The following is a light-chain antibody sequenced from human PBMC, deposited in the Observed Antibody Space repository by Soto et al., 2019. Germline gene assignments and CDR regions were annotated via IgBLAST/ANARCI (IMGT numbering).Light chain of an antibody. V-gene: IGKV1-33*01. CDR2: DAS. J-gene: IGKJ3*01. Sequence: IQMTQSPSSLSASVGDRVTITCQASQDIANYLNWYQQQPGEAPKLLIYDASNLQAGVPSRFSGSGSGTDFTFTITNRQPEDVATYYCQQYDELVPLTFGPGTKVDIK. CDR3: QQYDELVPLT. CDR1: QDIANY.